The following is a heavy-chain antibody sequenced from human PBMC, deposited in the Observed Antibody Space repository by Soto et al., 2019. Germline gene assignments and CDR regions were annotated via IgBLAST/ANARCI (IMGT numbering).Heavy chain of an antibody. J-gene: IGHJ4*02. CDR1: CGSISGSY. D-gene: IGHD6-19*01. Sequence: PSETLSLTCSVSCGSISGSYWSWIRQSPGKGLEWLGYVYYTGSTNYSPSLRSRVSISVDTSKNEFSLRLSSVTAADTAVYFCARSVAVPGAHIAYWGQGTQVTVSS. V-gene: IGHV4-59*01. CDR3: ARSVAVPGAHIAY. CDR2: VYYTGST.